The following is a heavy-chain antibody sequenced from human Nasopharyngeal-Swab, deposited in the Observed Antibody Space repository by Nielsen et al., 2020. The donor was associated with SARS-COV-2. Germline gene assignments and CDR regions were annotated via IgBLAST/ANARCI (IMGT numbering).Heavy chain of an antibody. J-gene: IGHJ4*02. D-gene: IGHD1-20*01. CDR2: ISYDGTNK. V-gene: IGHV3-30-3*01. Sequence: GGSLRLSCSASGFTISSYAMHWVRQSPAKGLELVALISYDGTNKDYSDPGKGRFTLSRDNSTNTLYLQMNSLRPEDTALYYCVRDYTWRLDSWGQRTLVTVSS. CDR1: GFTISSYA. CDR3: VRDYTWRLDS.